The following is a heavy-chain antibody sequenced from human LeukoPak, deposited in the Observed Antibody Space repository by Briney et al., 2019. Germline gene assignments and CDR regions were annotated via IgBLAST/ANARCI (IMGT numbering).Heavy chain of an antibody. D-gene: IGHD6-13*01. CDR2: ISATGDNT. V-gene: IGHV3-23*01. J-gene: IGHJ4*02. CDR3: ARQQLAAAGDFDY. Sequence: PGGSLRLSCAASGFTFTTYGMSWVRQAPGKGLQWVSTISATGDNTYYADSVKGRFTISRDNAKNSLYLQMNSLRAEDTAVYYCARQQLAAAGDFDYWGQGTLVTVSS. CDR1: GFTFTTYG.